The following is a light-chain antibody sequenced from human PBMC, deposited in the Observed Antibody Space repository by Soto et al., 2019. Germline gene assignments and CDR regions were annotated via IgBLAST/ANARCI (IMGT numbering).Light chain of an antibody. Sequence: DIQMTQSPSSLSTSVGDRVTITCRASQGISNYLAWYQQKPGKVPKLLIYAASTLQSGVPSRCSGSGSGTDFTLSISSLQPEDVATYYCQKYNSAPWTFGQGNKVEIK. CDR2: AAS. CDR1: QGISNY. J-gene: IGKJ1*01. CDR3: QKYNSAPWT. V-gene: IGKV1-27*01.